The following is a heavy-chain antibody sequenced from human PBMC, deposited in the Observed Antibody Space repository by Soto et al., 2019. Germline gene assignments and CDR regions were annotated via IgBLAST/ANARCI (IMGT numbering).Heavy chain of an antibody. J-gene: IGHJ4*02. D-gene: IGHD2-21*01. CDR3: ARESGTIPFDY. CDR1: GFTFSDYY. Sequence: QVQLVESGGGLVKPGGSLRLSCAASGFTFSDYYMSWIRQAPGKGLEWVSYISSSSSYTNYAVSVKGRLTISRDNAKNSLYLQMNSLRAEDTAVYYCARESGTIPFDYWGQGTLVTVSS. V-gene: IGHV3-11*05. CDR2: ISSSSSYT.